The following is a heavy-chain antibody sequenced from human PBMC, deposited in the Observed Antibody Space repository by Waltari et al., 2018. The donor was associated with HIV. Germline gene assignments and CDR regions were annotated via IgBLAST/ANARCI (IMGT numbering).Heavy chain of an antibody. CDR1: GFTFSSYG. CDR3: AKGTVTNGWAVDY. V-gene: IGHV3-30*18. D-gene: IGHD4-17*01. CDR2: ISYDGSNK. J-gene: IGHJ4*02. Sequence: QVQLVESGGGVVQPGRSLRLSCAASGFTFSSYGMHWVRQAPGKGLGWVAVISYDGSNKYYADSVKGRVTISRDNSKNTLYLQMNSLRAEDTAVYYCAKGTVTNGWAVDYWGQGTLVTVSS.